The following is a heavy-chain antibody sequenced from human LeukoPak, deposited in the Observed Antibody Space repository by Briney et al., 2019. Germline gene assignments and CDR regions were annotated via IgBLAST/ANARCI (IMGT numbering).Heavy chain of an antibody. CDR2: INPSGGST. Sequence: ASVKVSCKASGYTFTSYYMHWVRQAPGQGLEWMGIINPSGGSTSYAQKFQGRVTMTRDTSTSTVYMELSSLRSEDTAVYYCAFWSGADDAFDIWGQGTMVTVSS. V-gene: IGHV1-46*03. CDR1: GYTFTSYY. CDR3: AFWSGADDAFDI. J-gene: IGHJ3*02. D-gene: IGHD3-3*01.